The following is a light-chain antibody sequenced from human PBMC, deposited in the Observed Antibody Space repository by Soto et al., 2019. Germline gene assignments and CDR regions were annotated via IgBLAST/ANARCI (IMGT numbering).Light chain of an antibody. CDR2: EGS. J-gene: IGLJ1*01. CDR3: CSSAGNSLAV. V-gene: IGLV2-23*01. CDR1: SSDVGSYNL. Sequence: QSVLTQPASVSGSPGQSITISCTGTSSDVGSYNLVSWYQHHPGKAPKLIIFEGSKRPSGVSNRFSGSKSGNTASLTICGLQAEDEDDYYCCSSAGNSLAVFGTGTKLTVL.